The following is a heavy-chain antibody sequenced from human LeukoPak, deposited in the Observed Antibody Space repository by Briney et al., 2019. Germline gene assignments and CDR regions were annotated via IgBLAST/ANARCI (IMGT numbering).Heavy chain of an antibody. CDR1: GFTFGDYA. CDR3: ATLIRLSGGRYYFDY. J-gene: IGHJ4*02. Sequence: GGSLRLSCTASGFTFGDYAMSWVRQAPGKGLEWESFIRSKAYGGTTEDAASVKGRFTISRDDPKSIAYLQMNSLKTDDTAVYYCATLIRLSGGRYYFDYWGQGTLVTVSA. V-gene: IGHV3-49*04. D-gene: IGHD4/OR15-4a*01. CDR2: IRSKAYGGTT.